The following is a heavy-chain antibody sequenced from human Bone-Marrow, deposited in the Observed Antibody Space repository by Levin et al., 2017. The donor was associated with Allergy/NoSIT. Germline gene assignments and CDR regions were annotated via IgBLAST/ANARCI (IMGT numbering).Heavy chain of an antibody. D-gene: IGHD6-19*01. CDR1: GYAFTDYY. V-gene: IGHV1-2*06. CDR3: ARDSSASATVPFFDY. Sequence: GESLKISCRASGYAFTDYYIHWLRQVPGQGLEWMGRITPTSGVTSYAQKFQGTMTLTRVTSISTAYMELSRLKSDDTAVYFCARDSSASATVPFFDYWGQGTLVTVSS. J-gene: IGHJ4*02. CDR2: ITPTSGVT.